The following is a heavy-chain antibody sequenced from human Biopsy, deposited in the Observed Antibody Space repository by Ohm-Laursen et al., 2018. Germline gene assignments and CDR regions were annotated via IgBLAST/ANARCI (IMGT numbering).Heavy chain of an antibody. J-gene: IGHJ5*02. Sequence: GSLRLSCSASGFTYTTFAMSWVRQAPGKGPEWVSTISANGATSYYADSVKGRFTISRDNSKNTLYLQMNSVRADDTAIYYCAKGGSITIFGVVINNCFDPWGQGTRVTVS. CDR3: AKGGSITIFGVVINNCFDP. CDR2: ISANGATS. CDR1: GFTYTTFA. D-gene: IGHD3-3*01. V-gene: IGHV3-23*01.